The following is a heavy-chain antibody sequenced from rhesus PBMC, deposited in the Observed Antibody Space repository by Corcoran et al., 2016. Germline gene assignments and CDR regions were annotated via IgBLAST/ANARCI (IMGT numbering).Heavy chain of an antibody. CDR1: GFTFDDYA. J-gene: IGHJ4*01. D-gene: IGHD4-23*01. Sequence: EVQLVESGGGLVQPGGSLRLSCAASGFTFDDYAMSWVRQAPGKGLEWVSRISWNSGTIYSADSVKGRFTISRDNAKNSLFLQMGRLRAEDTAVYYCTSLYSNQRGFDYWGQGVLVTVSS. CDR3: TSLYSNQRGFDY. CDR2: ISWNSGTI. V-gene: IGHV3-134*01.